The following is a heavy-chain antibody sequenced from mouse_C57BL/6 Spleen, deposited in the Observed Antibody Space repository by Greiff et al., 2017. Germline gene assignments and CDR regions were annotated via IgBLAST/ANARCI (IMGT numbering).Heavy chain of an antibody. CDR3: ARKGGIYYAMDY. CDR1: GYTFTSYW. J-gene: IGHJ4*01. V-gene: IGHV1-69*01. CDR2: IHPSDSYT. Sequence: QVQLQQPGAELVMPGASVKLSCKASGYTFTSYWMHWVKQRPGQGLEWIGEIHPSDSYTNYNQKFKGKSTLTVDKSSSTAYMQLSSLTSEDSAVYYCARKGGIYYAMDYGGQGTSVTVSS.